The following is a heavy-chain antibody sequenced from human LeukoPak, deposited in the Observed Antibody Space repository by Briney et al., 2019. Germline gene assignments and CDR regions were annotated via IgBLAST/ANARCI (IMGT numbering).Heavy chain of an antibody. Sequence: PGGSLRLSCAASGFMFGDYSMNWVRQAPGKGLEWISYVGISSGNTKYADSVKGRFTISGDSAKNSVYLQMNNLRVEDTALYYCARDHNYAFDNWGQGTLVTVSS. D-gene: IGHD4-11*01. V-gene: IGHV3-48*04. CDR3: ARDHNYAFDN. J-gene: IGHJ4*02. CDR2: VGISSGNT. CDR1: GFMFGDYS.